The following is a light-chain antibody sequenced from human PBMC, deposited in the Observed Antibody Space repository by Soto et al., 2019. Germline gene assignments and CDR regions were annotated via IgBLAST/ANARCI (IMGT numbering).Light chain of an antibody. V-gene: IGLV2-14*01. J-gene: IGLJ1*01. CDR3: SSYTSTSTRL. CDR1: SSDVGGYNY. CDR2: EVS. Sequence: QSVLTQPASVSGSPGQSITMSCTGTSSDVGGYNYVSWYQQHPGKAPKLMIYEVSNRPSGVSNRFSGSKSGNTASLTISGLQAEDEADYYCSSYTSTSTRLFGTGTKVTVL.